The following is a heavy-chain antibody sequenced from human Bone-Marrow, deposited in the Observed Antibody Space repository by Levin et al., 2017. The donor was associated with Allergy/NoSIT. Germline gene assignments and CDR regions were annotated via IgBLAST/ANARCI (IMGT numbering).Heavy chain of an antibody. V-gene: IGHV3-30-3*01. D-gene: IGHD6-19*01. CDR2: TSHDEGNK. Sequence: PGGSLRLSCVASGFTFSGQAMHWVRQAPGKGLEWVAATSHDEGNKYYADSAKGRFTISRDNSKNTLFLQMNSLRAEDTAVYYCATAPGVAVAANKWYFAYWGQGTLVTVSS. J-gene: IGHJ4*02. CDR3: ATAPGVAVAANKWYFAY. CDR1: GFTFSGQA.